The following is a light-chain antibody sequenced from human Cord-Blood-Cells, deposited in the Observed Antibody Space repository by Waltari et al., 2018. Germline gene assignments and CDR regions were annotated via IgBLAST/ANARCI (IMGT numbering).Light chain of an antibody. CDR1: QSISSY. CDR2: AAS. CDR3: QQSYSTPYT. J-gene: IGKJ2*01. V-gene: IGKV1-39*01. Sequence: DIQMTQSPSSLSASXGDRVXITCRASQSISSYLNWYQQKPGKAPKLLIYAASSLQSGVPSRFSGSGSGTDFTLTISSLXXXDFATYYCQQSYSTPYTFGQGTKLEIK.